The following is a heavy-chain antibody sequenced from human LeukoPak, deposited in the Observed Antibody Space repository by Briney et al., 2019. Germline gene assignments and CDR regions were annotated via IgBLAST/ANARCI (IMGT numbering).Heavy chain of an antibody. J-gene: IGHJ6*04. CDR3: ARDLAAWDV. Sequence: GGSLRLSCTGSGFTVSSNSMSWVRQAPGKGLEWVSFIYSDNTHYSDSVKGRFTISRDNAENTMFLQMNTLRADDTAVYYCARDLAAWDVWGKGTTVTVSS. CDR1: GFTVSSNS. V-gene: IGHV3-53*01. CDR2: IYSDNT.